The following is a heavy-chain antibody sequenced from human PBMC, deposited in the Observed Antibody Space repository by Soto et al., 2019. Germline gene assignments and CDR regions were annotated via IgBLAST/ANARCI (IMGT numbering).Heavy chain of an antibody. CDR1: GFTFSDHY. CDR2: IRNRPNSYTT. J-gene: IGHJ4*02. Sequence: EVQLVESGGGLVQPGGSLRLSCAASGFTFSDHYMDWVRQAPGKGLEWVGRIRNRPNSYTTQYAASVKGRFAVLRDDAENLVYLQMNDLKPEDTAVYYCVRDPGRGFYFDYWGQGAQVTVSS. CDR3: VRDPGRGFYFDY. V-gene: IGHV3-72*01.